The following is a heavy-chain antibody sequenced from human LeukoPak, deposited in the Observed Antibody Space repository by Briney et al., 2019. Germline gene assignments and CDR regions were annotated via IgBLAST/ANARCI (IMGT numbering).Heavy chain of an antibody. CDR1: GYSISSGYY. V-gene: IGHV4-38-2*02. CDR3: ARDQRYYWNNDAFDI. CDR2: IYHSGST. J-gene: IGHJ3*02. Sequence: SETLSLTCTVSGYSISSGYYWGWIRQPPGKGLEWIVSIYHSGSTYYNPSLKSRVTLSVDTTKKQLSLKLSTVSAADTAVYYCARDQRYYWNNDAFDIWGQGTMVTVSS. D-gene: IGHD1/OR15-1a*01.